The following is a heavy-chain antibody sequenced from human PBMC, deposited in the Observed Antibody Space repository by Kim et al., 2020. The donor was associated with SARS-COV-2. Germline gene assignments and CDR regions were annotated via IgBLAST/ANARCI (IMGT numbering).Heavy chain of an antibody. CDR1: GGSISSGGYS. CDR2: IYHSGSI. Sequence: SDTLSLTCAVSGGSISSGGYSWSWIRQPPGRGLEWIGYIYHSGSIYYNPSLKSRVTISVDRSKNQFSLKLSSVTAADTAVYYCARGHPGPLDYGDHNFDYWGQGTLVTVSS. J-gene: IGHJ4*02. D-gene: IGHD4-17*01. CDR3: ARGHPGPLDYGDHNFDY. V-gene: IGHV4-30-2*01.